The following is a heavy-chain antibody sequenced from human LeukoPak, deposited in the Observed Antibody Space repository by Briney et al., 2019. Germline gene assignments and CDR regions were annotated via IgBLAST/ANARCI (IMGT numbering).Heavy chain of an antibody. V-gene: IGHV1-18*01. CDR3: ARSTPYGDIDY. CDR1: GYTFTSYG. Sequence: AASVKVSCKASGYTFTSYGIGWVRQTPGQGLEWMGWISAYNGNTNYAQKLQGRVTMTTDTSTSTAYMELRSLRSDDTAVYYCARSTPYGDIDYWGQGTLVTVSS. D-gene: IGHD4-17*01. J-gene: IGHJ4*02. CDR2: ISAYNGNT.